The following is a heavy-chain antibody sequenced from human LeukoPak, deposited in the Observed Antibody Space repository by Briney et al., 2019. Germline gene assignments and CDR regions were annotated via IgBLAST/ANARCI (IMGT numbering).Heavy chain of an antibody. Sequence: PSETLSLTCTVSGGSISSSSYYWGWIRQLPGKGLEWIGSIYYSGSTYYNSSLKSRVTISVATSKIQLSLNLSSVTAADTAVYYCARETGTSWYDYYYYYIDVWGKGTTVTVSS. CDR3: ARETGTSWYDYYYYYIDV. CDR1: GGSISSSSYY. V-gene: IGHV4-39*07. CDR2: IYYSGST. D-gene: IGHD6-13*01. J-gene: IGHJ6*03.